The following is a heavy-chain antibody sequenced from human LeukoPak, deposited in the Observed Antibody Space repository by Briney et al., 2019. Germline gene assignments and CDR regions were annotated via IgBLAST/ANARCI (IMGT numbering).Heavy chain of an antibody. CDR1: SGSISSYY. D-gene: IGHD1-26*01. CDR2: IYYSGST. J-gene: IGHJ4*02. CDR3: ACSGSYYGGFDY. V-gene: IGHV4-59*01. Sequence: SETLSLTCTVSSGSISSYYWSWIRQPPGKGLEWIGYIYYSGSTNYNPSLKSRVTISVDTSKNQFSLKLSSVTAADTAVYYCACSGSYYGGFDYWGQGTLVTVSS.